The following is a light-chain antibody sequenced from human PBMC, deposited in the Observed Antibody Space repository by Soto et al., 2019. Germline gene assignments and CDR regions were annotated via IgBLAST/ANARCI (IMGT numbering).Light chain of an antibody. CDR3: QTWATGIRV. Sequence: QAVVTQSPSASASLGASVKLTCTLSSGHSHFAIAWHQQQPEKGPRYLMKVHSDGSQFKGDGIPDRFSGSSSGAERYLTISRLQSEDEADYYCQTWATGIRVFGRGTKLTVL. V-gene: IGLV4-69*01. CDR1: SGHSHFA. J-gene: IGLJ3*02. CDR2: VHSDGSQ.